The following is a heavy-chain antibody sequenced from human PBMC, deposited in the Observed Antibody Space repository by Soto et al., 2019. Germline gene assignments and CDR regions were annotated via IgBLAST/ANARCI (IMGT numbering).Heavy chain of an antibody. CDR2: LIAMLGTP. J-gene: IGHJ4*02. V-gene: IGHV1-69*13. D-gene: IGHD5-18*01. CDR3: ARGAMANFDY. CDR1: GGTFGGHG. Sequence: ASVKVSCKASGGTFGGHGIAWVRQAPGQGLEWMGGLIAMLGTPTYARKVQGRATITADESLTSSYLELRSLRSEDTAVYFCARGAMANFDYWGQGTVVTVSS.